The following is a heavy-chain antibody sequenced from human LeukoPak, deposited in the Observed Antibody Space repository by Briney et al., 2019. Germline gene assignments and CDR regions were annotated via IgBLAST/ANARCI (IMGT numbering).Heavy chain of an antibody. D-gene: IGHD5-18*01. CDR3: ARTTEGGYTYNYFYYYYMDV. V-gene: IGHV4-38-2*02. Sequence: SETLSLTCTVSGYSISSGYYWGWIRQPPGKGLEWIGSIYHSGSTYYNPSLKSRVTISVDTSKNQFSLKLSSVTAADTAVYYCARTTEGGYTYNYFYYYYMDVWGKGTTVTISS. CDR2: IYHSGST. CDR1: GYSISSGYY. J-gene: IGHJ6*03.